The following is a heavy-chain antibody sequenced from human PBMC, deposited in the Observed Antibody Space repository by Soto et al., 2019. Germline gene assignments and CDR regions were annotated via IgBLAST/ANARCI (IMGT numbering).Heavy chain of an antibody. CDR3: ERDPYYYCSGGSCYPVSGMDV. J-gene: IGHJ6*02. Sequence: GGSLSLSCAASGFTFSSYAIHWVRQAPGKGLEWVAVISYDGSNKYYADSVKGRFTISRDNSKNTLYLQMNSLRAEDTAVYYCERDPYYYCSGGSCYPVSGMDVWGQGTTVTVSS. CDR2: ISYDGSNK. D-gene: IGHD2-15*01. CDR1: GFTFSSYA. V-gene: IGHV3-30-3*01.